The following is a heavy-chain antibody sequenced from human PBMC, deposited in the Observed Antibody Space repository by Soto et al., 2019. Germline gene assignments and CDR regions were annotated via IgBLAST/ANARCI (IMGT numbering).Heavy chain of an antibody. J-gene: IGHJ4*02. CDR3: ARVGEYSNYDY. CDR2: IGTAGDT. Sequence: PGGSLRLSCAASGFTFSSYDMHWVRQATGKGLEWVSAIGTAGDTYYPGSVKGRFTISRENAKNSLYLQMNSLRAEDTAVYYCARVGEYSNYDYWGQGTLVTVSS. V-gene: IGHV3-13*01. D-gene: IGHD6-6*01. CDR1: GFTFSSYD.